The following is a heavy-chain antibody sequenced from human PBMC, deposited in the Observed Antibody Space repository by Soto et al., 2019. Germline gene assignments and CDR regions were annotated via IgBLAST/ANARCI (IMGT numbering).Heavy chain of an antibody. J-gene: IGHJ4*02. CDR2: TYYRSKWYS. D-gene: IGHD6-19*01. CDR1: GDSVSSNSAA. V-gene: IGHV6-1*01. Sequence: QVQLQQSGPGLVKPSQTLSLTCAISGDSVSSNSAAWNWIRQSPSRGLEWLGRTYYRSKWYSDYAEAVKSRITAHPEISKTHCSLHLPSVTAEDTAVDYCGRYSSGWYIEHWGQGTLVTVSS. CDR3: GRYSSGWYIEH.